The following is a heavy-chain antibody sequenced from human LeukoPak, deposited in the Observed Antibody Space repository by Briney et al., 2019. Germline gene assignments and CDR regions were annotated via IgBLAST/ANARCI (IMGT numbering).Heavy chain of an antibody. Sequence: GRSLRLSCAASGFTFRNHGLHWVRQAPGKGLEWVSSISSGGTYVDYADSVKGRFTISRDNAKNSLYLQMNSLRAEDTAVYYCARDKAGGTFGFDYWGQGTLVTVSS. J-gene: IGHJ4*01. CDR3: ARDKAGGTFGFDY. CDR2: ISSGGTYV. D-gene: IGHD1-26*01. V-gene: IGHV3-21*01. CDR1: GFTFRNHG.